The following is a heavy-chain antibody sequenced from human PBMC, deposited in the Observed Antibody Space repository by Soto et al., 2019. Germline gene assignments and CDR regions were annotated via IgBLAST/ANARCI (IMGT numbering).Heavy chain of an antibody. CDR3: TRHGYDCYYHYGAXV. CDR2: ISYDGSNT. D-gene: IGHD5-12*01. Sequence: GGSLRLSCAASGFTFSSYGMHWVRQAPGKGLEWVAIISYDGSNTYYADSVKGRFTISRDNYKNTLYLQMTSLRAEDTAVYYCTRHGYDCYYHYGAXVWGQGTTVTV. CDR1: GFTFSSYG. J-gene: IGHJ6*02. V-gene: IGHV3-30*03.